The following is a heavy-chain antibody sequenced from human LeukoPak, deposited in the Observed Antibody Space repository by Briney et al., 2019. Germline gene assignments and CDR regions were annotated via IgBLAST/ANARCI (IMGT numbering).Heavy chain of an antibody. J-gene: IGHJ6*03. CDR3: AKGGLDFGGTVYMDV. Sequence: GRSLRLSCAASGFTFSSYGMHWVRQAPGKGLEWVAVISYDGSNKYYADSVKGRFTISRDNPKNALFLQLSGLRVEDTAVYYCAKGGLDFGGTVYMDVWGKGTTVTIS. CDR2: ISYDGSNK. V-gene: IGHV3-30*18. CDR1: GFTFSSYG. D-gene: IGHD3-10*01.